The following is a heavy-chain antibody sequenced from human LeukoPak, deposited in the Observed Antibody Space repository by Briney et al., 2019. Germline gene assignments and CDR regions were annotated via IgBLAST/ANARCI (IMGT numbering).Heavy chain of an antibody. V-gene: IGHV1-2*06. Sequence: GASVKVSCKASGYTFTGYYMHWVRQAPGQGLEWMGRINPNSGGTNYAQKFQGRVTMTRDTSISTAYMELSRLRSDDTAVYYCARDPHVAGTTYFDYWGQGTLVTVSS. D-gene: IGHD6-19*01. CDR1: GYTFTGYY. CDR2: INPNSGGT. J-gene: IGHJ4*02. CDR3: ARDPHVAGTTYFDY.